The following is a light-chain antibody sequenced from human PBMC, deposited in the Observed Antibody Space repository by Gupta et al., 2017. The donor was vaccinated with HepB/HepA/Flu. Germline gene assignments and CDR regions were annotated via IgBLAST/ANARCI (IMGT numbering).Light chain of an antibody. Sequence: PLLTHPSSHPAPPAASVRLTRMLSSVLSVGDFWIRWYQHKPGNPPRYLLYDHSDSNKGKGSGVPSRVTGSNAASANAGILRIAGIQPEEEADYYCGAWHSNAKTHAVFGGGTQLTVL. CDR1: SVLSVGDFW. J-gene: IGLJ7*01. CDR3: GAWHSNAKTHAV. CDR2: DHSDSNK. V-gene: IGLV5-52*01.